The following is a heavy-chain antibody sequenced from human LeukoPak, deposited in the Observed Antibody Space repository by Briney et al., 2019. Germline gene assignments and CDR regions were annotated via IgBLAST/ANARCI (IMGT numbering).Heavy chain of an antibody. CDR2: IRSKAYGGTT. CDR1: GFTFGDYA. CDR3: ARRATTERGYSYGLDY. J-gene: IGHJ4*02. Sequence: GGSLRLSCTASGFTFGDYAMSWVRQAPGKGLEWVGFIRSKAYGGTTEYAASVKGRFTISRDNAKNSLYLQMNSLRAEDTAVYYCARRATTERGYSYGLDYWGQGTLVTVSS. D-gene: IGHD5-18*01. V-gene: IGHV3-49*04.